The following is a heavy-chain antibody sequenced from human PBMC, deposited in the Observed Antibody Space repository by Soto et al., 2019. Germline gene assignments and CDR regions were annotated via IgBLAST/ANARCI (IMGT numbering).Heavy chain of an antibody. D-gene: IGHD6-13*01. CDR2: IDPSDSYT. V-gene: IGHV5-10-1*01. CDR1: GYSFTSYW. J-gene: IGHJ6*02. CDR3: ATYGAAAGKYYSCGMDV. Sequence: GESLKISCKGSGYSFTSYWISWVRQMPGKGLEWMGRIDPSDSYTNYSPSFQGHVTISADKSISTAYLQWSSLKASDTAMYYCATYGAAAGKYYSCGMDVWGQGTTVTVSS.